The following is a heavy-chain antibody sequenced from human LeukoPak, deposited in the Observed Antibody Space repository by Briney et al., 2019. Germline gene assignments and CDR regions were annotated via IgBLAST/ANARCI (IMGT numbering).Heavy chain of an antibody. V-gene: IGHV3-21*01. CDR3: ARDRGRGATVTTALGY. D-gene: IGHD4-17*01. CDR2: ISSSSSSYI. CDR1: GFTFSSYS. J-gene: IGHJ4*02. Sequence: GGSLRLSCAAPGFTFSSYSMNWVRQAPGKGLEWVSSISSSSSSYIYYADSVKGRFTISRDNAKNSLYLQMNSLRAEDTAVYYCARDRGRGATVTTALGYWGQGTLVTVSS.